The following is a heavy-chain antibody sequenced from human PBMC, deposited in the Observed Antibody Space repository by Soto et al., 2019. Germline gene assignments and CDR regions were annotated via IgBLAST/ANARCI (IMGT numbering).Heavy chain of an antibody. D-gene: IGHD1-26*01. V-gene: IGHV4-39*01. J-gene: IGHJ4*02. Sequence: QLHLQESGPGLVKPSETLSLTCTVSGGSISSSRYYWGGIRQPQGKGQEWIGTIYHSGSTYYKESTKSPLSMSVDTLKDQFSLMLNSVTAAGTAIYSCAREMGGSREYLGEGTLVTVSS. CDR2: IYHSGST. CDR1: GGSISSSRYY. CDR3: AREMGGSREY.